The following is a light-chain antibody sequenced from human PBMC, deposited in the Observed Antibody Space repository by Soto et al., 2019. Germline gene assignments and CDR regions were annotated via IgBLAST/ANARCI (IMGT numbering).Light chain of an antibody. CDR2: DAS. Sequence: DIQMTQSPSTLSASVGDRVTINCRASQSISSWLAWYQQKPGKAPKLLIYDASSLESGVPSRFSGSGSVTEFTLTISSLQPDDFATYYCQQYNSYSPWTFGQGTKVEIK. J-gene: IGKJ1*01. CDR1: QSISSW. CDR3: QQYNSYSPWT. V-gene: IGKV1-5*01.